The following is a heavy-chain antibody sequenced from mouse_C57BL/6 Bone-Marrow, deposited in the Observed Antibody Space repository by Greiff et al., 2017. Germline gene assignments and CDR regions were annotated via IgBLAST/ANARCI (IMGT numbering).Heavy chain of an antibody. V-gene: IGHV5-4*01. CDR1: GFTFSSYA. D-gene: IGHD4-1*01. J-gene: IGHJ1*03. CDR2: ISDGGSYT. Sequence: EVKVEESGGGLVKPGGSLKLSCAASGFTFSSYAMSWVRQTPEKRLEWVATISDGGSYTYYPDNVKGRFTISRDNAKKKLYLQMSNLKSEDTAMYYCARDREAGSWYIDVWGTGTTVTVSS. CDR3: ARDREAGSWYIDV.